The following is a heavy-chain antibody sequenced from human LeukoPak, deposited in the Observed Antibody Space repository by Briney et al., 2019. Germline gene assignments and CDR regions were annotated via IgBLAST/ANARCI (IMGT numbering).Heavy chain of an antibody. V-gene: IGHV5-51*01. CDR1: GYSFTSYW. CDR3: ARLLVDTAMVKNYYYYYMDV. CDR2: IYPGDSDT. D-gene: IGHD5-18*01. J-gene: IGHJ6*03. Sequence: KTGESLKISCKGSGYSFTSYWIGWVRQMPGKGLEWMGIIYPGDSDTRYSPSFQGQVTISADKSISTAYLQWSSLKASDTAMYYCARLLVDTAMVKNYYYYYMDVWGKGTTVTVSS.